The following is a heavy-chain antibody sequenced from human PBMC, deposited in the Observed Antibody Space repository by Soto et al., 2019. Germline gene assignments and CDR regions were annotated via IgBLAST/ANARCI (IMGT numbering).Heavy chain of an antibody. V-gene: IGHV3-23*04. CDR1: GFTFSSYA. D-gene: IGHD2-8*01. CDR2: ISGSAGST. Sequence: EVQLVESGGGLVQPGGSLRLSCAASGFTFSSYAMSWVRQPPGKGLEWVSTISGSAGSTYYADSVKGRFTISRDNSKNTLYLQMNSLRDEDTAVYYCAKGMNGVLKAGYSYYYGMDVWGQGTTVTVSS. J-gene: IGHJ6*02. CDR3: AKGMNGVLKAGYSYYYGMDV.